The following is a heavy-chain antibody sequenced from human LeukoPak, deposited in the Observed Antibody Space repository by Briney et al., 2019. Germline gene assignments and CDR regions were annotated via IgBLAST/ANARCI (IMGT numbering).Heavy chain of an antibody. CDR1: GFTFSSYA. D-gene: IGHD6-19*01. CDR3: ARAATGWYSPIDY. CDR2: ISSSSSTI. J-gene: IGHJ4*02. V-gene: IGHV3-48*01. Sequence: GGSLRLSCAASGFTFSSYAMNWVRQAPGKGLEWISYISSSSSTINYADSVKGRFTISRDNAKNPLYLQMNRLRAEDTAVYYCARAATGWYSPIDYWGQGTLVTVSS.